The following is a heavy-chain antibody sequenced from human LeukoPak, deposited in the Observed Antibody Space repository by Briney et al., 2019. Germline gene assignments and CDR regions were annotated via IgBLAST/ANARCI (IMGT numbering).Heavy chain of an antibody. D-gene: IGHD3-22*01. V-gene: IGHV3-20*04. CDR3: ARVRGTYYYDSSGYYLYYFDY. J-gene: IGHJ4*02. CDR1: GFTVSSNY. Sequence: PGGSLRLSCAASGFTVSSNYMGWVRQAPGKGLEWVSGINWNGGSTGYADSVKGRFTISRDNAKNSLYLQMNSLRAEDTALYYCARVRGTYYYDSSGYYLYYFDYWGQGTLVTISS. CDR2: INWNGGST.